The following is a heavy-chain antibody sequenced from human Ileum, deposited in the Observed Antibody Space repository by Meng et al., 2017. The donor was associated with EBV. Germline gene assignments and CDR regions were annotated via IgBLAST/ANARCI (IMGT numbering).Heavy chain of an antibody. CDR1: GGSMSSTNW. J-gene: IGHJ4*02. CDR3: ARADKVRFDY. Sequence: QVQTRGSAPGLGKPSGTLSLTCAVSGGSMSSTNWWSWVRQPPGKGLEWIGEIYHSGSTNYNPSLKSRVSISVDKSKNQFYLKLSSVTAADTAVYYCARADKVRFDYWGQGTLVTVSS. CDR2: IYHSGST. V-gene: IGHV4-4*02.